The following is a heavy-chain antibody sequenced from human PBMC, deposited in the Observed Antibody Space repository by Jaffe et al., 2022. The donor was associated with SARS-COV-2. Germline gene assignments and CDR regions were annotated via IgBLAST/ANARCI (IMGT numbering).Heavy chain of an antibody. D-gene: IGHD6-13*01. CDR3: VRDGVGSRSWGLDC. CDR1: GFTVKNTY. Sequence: DVQLVESGGGLVQPGGSLKLSCAASGFTVKNTYMTWVRQAPGKGLEWVSVIYNSGATYYADSVEGRFTISRDNSENTLYLQMNSLRLEDTAVYYCVRDGVGSRSWGLDCWGQGTLVTVSS. J-gene: IGHJ4*02. V-gene: IGHV3-66*02. CDR2: IYNSGAT.